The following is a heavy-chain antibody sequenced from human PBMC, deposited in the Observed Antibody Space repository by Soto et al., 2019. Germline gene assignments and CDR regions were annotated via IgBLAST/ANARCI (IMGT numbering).Heavy chain of an antibody. J-gene: IGHJ6*04. D-gene: IGHD4-17*01. CDR2: MNPNSGNT. Sequence: QVQLVQSGAEVKQPGASVKVSCKASGYTFTSYDINWVRQATGQGLEWMGLMNPNSGNTGYAQKFQGRVTMSSNTAISTAYKELSSLRAEATAVYYCASPTPPYLSSACQQSGDGYDYCMDVWGNGTTV. CDR3: ASPTPPYLSSACQQSGDGYDYCMDV. V-gene: IGHV1-8*01. CDR1: GYTFTSYD.